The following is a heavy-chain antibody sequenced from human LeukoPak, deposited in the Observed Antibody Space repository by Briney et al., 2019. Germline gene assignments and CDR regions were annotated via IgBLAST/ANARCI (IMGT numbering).Heavy chain of an antibody. Sequence: PGRSLRLSCAASGFTFSSYGMHWVRQAPGKGLEWVAVISYERSNKYYADSVKGRFTISRDNSKNTLYLQMTSLRAEDTAVYYCAKDPRGSSRWYYDFWSGYDKPPGDFDYWGQGTLVTVSS. CDR1: GFTFSSYG. CDR2: ISYERSNK. CDR3: AKDPRGSSRWYYDFWSGYDKPPGDFDY. V-gene: IGHV3-30*18. D-gene: IGHD3-3*01. J-gene: IGHJ4*02.